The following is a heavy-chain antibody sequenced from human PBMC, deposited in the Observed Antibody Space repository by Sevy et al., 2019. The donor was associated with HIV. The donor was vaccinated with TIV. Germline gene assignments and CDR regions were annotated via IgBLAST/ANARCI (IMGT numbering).Heavy chain of an antibody. V-gene: IGHV4-34*01. J-gene: IGHJ4*02. CDR1: GGSFSGYY. CDR2: INHSGST. D-gene: IGHD6-13*01. CDR3: ARESIAAIGDFDY. Sequence: SETLSLTCAVYGGSFSGYYWNWIRQSPGKGLEWIGEINHSGSTHYNPSLKSRVTISVDTSKNQFSLRLNSVTAADTAVYYCARESIAAIGDFDYWGQGTLVTVSS.